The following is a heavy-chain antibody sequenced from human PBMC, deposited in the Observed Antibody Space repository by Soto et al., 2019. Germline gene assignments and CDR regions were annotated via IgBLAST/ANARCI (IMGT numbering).Heavy chain of an antibody. CDR1: GGSISSSNW. D-gene: IGHD3-16*01. CDR3: AGGESRSPDTNCVQH. Sequence: QVQLQESGPGLVKPSGTLSLTCAVSGGSISSSNWWSWVRQPPGKGLEWIGEIYHSGSTNYNPSLKMQFTTPQVKSTDQLPLKLASVTAAETAVYYGAGGESRSPDTNCVQHWGQGTLVTVSS. V-gene: IGHV4-4*02. J-gene: IGHJ1*01. CDR2: IYHSGST.